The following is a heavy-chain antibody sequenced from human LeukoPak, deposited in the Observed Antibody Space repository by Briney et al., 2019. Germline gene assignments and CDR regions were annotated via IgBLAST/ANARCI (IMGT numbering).Heavy chain of an antibody. D-gene: IGHD6-19*01. Sequence: ASVKVSCKASGYTFTSYYIHSVRQAPGQGLEWMGIINPRGGSTSCAQKFQGRVTMTRDTSTSTVYMELSSLRSEDTAVYYCARVRSSGCFDDWGQGTLVTVSS. CDR3: ARVRSSGCFDD. CDR1: GYTFTSYY. CDR2: INPRGGST. J-gene: IGHJ5*02. V-gene: IGHV1-46*01.